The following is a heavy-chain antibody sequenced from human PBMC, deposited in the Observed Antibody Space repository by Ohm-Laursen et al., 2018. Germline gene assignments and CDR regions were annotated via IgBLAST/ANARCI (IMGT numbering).Heavy chain of an antibody. J-gene: IGHJ4*02. CDR1: GGSISSGGYY. V-gene: IGHV4-31*03. CDR3: ARASEYCSGGSCYYFDY. D-gene: IGHD2-15*01. Sequence: TLSLTCTVSGGSISSGGYYWSWICQHPGKGLEWIGYIYYSGSTYYNPSLKSRVTISVDTSKNQFSLKLSSVTAADTAVYYCARASEYCSGGSCYYFDYWGQGTLVTVSS. CDR2: IYYSGST.